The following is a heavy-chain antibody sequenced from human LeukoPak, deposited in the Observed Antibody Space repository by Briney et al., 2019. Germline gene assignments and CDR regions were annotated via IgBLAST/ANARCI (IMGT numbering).Heavy chain of an antibody. CDR2: IYYSGST. D-gene: IGHD6-13*01. V-gene: IGHV4-39*02. CDR3: ARDPTAAGKRAWFDP. CDR1: GGSINSSGYY. J-gene: IGHJ5*02. Sequence: PSETLSLTCTVSGGSINSSGYYWGWIRQPPGEGLGWIGSIYYSGSTYYNPSLKSRVTISVDTSKNQFSLKLSSVAAADTAVYYCARDPTAAGKRAWFDPWGQGTLVTVSS.